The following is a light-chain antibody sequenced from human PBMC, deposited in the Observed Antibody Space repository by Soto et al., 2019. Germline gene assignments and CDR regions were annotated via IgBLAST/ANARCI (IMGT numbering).Light chain of an antibody. CDR3: QQYNNWPWT. CDR2: SAS. J-gene: IGKJ1*01. V-gene: IGKV3-15*01. CDR1: QSISDT. Sequence: EIVMTQSPATLSVSPGGGATLSCRASQSISDTLAWYQQKPGQAPRLLIYSASRRATGFSGRFSGSGSGTDLTLTISSLQSEDLAVYYCQQYNNWPWTFGQGTKVDIK.